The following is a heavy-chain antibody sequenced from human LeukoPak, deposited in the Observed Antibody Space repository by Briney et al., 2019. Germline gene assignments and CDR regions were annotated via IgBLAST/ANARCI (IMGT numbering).Heavy chain of an antibody. V-gene: IGHV1-3*01. CDR1: GYTFTSYA. D-gene: IGHD5-24*01. CDR3: ARDHQLGALDY. J-gene: IGHJ4*02. CDR2: INAGIGNT. Sequence: ASVKVSCKASGYTFTSYAMHWVRQAPGQRLECMGWINAGIGNTKYSQKFQGRVTITRDTSASTAYMELSSLRSEDTAVYYCARDHQLGALDYWGQGTLVTVSS.